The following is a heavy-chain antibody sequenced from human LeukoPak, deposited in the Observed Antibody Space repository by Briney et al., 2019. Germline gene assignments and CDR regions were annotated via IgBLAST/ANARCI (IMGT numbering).Heavy chain of an antibody. D-gene: IGHD6-19*01. J-gene: IGHJ3*02. CDR2: INPTGGST. Sequence: ASVKVSCKASGYTFTTYYIHWVRQAPGQGLEWMGIINPTGGSTNYPQKFRGRVTMTRDTSTNTVYMEMSSPRSDDTAVYYCARDGGSYSSGWHGFNIWGQGTMVTVSS. CDR3: ARDGGSYSSGWHGFNI. CDR1: GYTFTTYY. V-gene: IGHV1-46*01.